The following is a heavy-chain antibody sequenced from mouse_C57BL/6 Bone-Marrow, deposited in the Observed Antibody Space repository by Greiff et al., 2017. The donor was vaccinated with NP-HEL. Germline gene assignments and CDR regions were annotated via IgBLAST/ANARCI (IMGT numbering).Heavy chain of an antibody. D-gene: IGHD4-1*01. CDR2: IDPSDSYT. CDR3: ARNGLMGRRAWFAY. CDR1: GYTFTSYW. J-gene: IGHJ3*01. V-gene: IGHV1-69*01. Sequence: VQLQQPGAELVMPGASVKLSCKASGYTFTSYWMHWVKQRPGQGLEWIGEIDPSDSYTNYNQKFKGKSTLTLDKSSSTAYMQLSSLTSEDSAVYYCARNGLMGRRAWFAYWGQGTLVTVSA.